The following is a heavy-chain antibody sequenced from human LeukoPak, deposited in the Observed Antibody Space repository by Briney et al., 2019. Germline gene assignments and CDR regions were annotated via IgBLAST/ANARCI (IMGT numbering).Heavy chain of an antibody. D-gene: IGHD3-3*01. J-gene: IGHJ6*03. Sequence: SETLSLTCTVSGDSISSGDYYWSWIRQPAGKGLEWIGRISSSGSTNCNPSLKSRVTISVDTSKNQFSLKLSSVTAADTAVYYCARDLSRYYDFWSGYYSPQDYYYYMDVWGKGTTVTVSS. CDR1: GDSISSGDYY. V-gene: IGHV4-61*02. CDR2: ISSSGST. CDR3: ARDLSRYYDFWSGYYSPQDYYYYMDV.